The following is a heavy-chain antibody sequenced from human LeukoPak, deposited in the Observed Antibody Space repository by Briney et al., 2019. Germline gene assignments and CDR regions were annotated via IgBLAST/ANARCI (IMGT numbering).Heavy chain of an antibody. CDR1: GLTFSSYG. J-gene: IGHJ4*02. V-gene: IGHV3-33*01. Sequence: RRSLRLSCAASGLTFSSYGMHWVRQAPGKGLEWVAVIWYDGSNKYYADSVKGRFTISRDNSKNTLYLQMNSLRAEDTAVYYCARYSSSSWYTFDYWGQGTLVTVSS. D-gene: IGHD6-13*01. CDR3: ARYSSSSWYTFDY. CDR2: IWYDGSNK.